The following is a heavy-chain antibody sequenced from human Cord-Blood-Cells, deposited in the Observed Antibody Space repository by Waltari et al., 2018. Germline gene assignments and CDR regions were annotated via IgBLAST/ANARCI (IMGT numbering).Heavy chain of an antibody. CDR1: GFTFSKAW. CDR3: TTGSQAI. V-gene: IGHV3-15*01. J-gene: IGHJ3*02. Sequence: EVQLVESGGGLVQPGGSLRLSCAASGFTFSKAWMRRVRQAPGKGLEWVGRIKSKTDGRTTDYAAPLKGRFTISRDDAKNTLYLKRNSLKTEDTAVYYCTTGSQAIWGQGTMVTVSS. CDR2: IKSKTDGRTT.